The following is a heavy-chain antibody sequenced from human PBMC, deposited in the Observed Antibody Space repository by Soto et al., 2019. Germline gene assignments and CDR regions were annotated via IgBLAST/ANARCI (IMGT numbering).Heavy chain of an antibody. J-gene: IGHJ4*02. Sequence: EVQLVESGGGLVQSGGSLRLTCAASGFTFSRYTMNWVRQAPGKGLEWLSYISGGGGTMFYADSVKGRVTISRDNAKNSMYLEMGRLRGEEPAVYYCARDKSGSYSIDYWGQGTLVTVSS. D-gene: IGHD1-26*01. CDR1: GFTFSRYT. V-gene: IGHV3-48*04. CDR2: ISGGGGTM. CDR3: ARDKSGSYSIDY.